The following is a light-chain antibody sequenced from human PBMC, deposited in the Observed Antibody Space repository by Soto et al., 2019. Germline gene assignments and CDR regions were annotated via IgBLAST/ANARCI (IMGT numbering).Light chain of an antibody. Sequence: IRMTQSPSSLSASTGDRVTITCRASQDISTYLAWYQQKPGKAPRLLIYGASTLQSGVPSRFTGSGSGTDFTLTITSLQSEDFATYYCQQYHNYPYTFGQGTELE. V-gene: IGKV1-8*01. CDR3: QQYHNYPYT. J-gene: IGKJ2*01. CDR1: QDISTY. CDR2: GAS.